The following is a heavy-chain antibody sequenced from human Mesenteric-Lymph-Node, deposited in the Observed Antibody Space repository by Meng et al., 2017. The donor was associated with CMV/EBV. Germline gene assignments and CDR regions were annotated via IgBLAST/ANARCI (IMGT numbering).Heavy chain of an antibody. D-gene: IGHD4-11*01. CDR1: GLSVSYNY. CDR2: ISSSSSYI. V-gene: IGHV3-21*01. Sequence: GESLKISCAASGLSVSYNYMIWVRQAPGKGLEWVSSISSSSSYIYYADSVKGRFTISRDNAKNSLYLQMNSLRAEDTAVYYCASTKQTTYSNAGYYYGMDVWGQGTTVTVSS. J-gene: IGHJ6*02. CDR3: ASTKQTTYSNAGYYYGMDV.